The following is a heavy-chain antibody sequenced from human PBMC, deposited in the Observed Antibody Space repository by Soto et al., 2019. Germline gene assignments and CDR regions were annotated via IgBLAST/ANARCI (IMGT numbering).Heavy chain of an antibody. J-gene: IGHJ4*02. CDR1: GFTFSNAW. Sequence: GGSLRLSCAASGFTFSNAWMSWVRQAPGKGLEWVGRIKSKTDGGTTDYAAPVKGRFTISRDDSKNTLYLQMNSLKTEDTAVYYCTTEPFPHWSSGWYWWGQGTLVTVSS. CDR2: IKSKTDGGTT. D-gene: IGHD6-19*01. CDR3: TTEPFPHWSSGWYW. V-gene: IGHV3-15*01.